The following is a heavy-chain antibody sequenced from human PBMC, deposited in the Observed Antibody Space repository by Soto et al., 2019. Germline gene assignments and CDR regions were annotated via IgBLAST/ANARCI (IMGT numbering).Heavy chain of an antibody. J-gene: IGHJ4*02. CDR3: ARVGSSGWSPDC. CDR1: GGPTIGHC. V-gene: IGHV4-59*11. CDR2: IFYTGST. D-gene: IGHD6-19*01. Sequence: SQTLRLPCTVSGGPTIGHCWIWIRHTPGKGPEWIGYIFYTGSTNYSPSLKSRVTLSVDTSKNQFSLRLCSVTAADTAVYYCARVGSSGWSPDCWGQGTLVTVSS.